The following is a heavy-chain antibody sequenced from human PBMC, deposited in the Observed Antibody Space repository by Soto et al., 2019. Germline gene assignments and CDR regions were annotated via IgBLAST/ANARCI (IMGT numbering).Heavy chain of an antibody. Sequence: SETLSLTCAVYGGSFSGYYWSWIRQPPGKGLEWIGEINHSGSTNYNPSLKSRVTISVDTSKNQFSLKLSSVTAADTAVYYCARQTSSGWLKVGNWFDPWGQGTLVTVSS. CDR3: ARQTSSGWLKVGNWFDP. J-gene: IGHJ5*02. CDR1: GGSFSGYY. D-gene: IGHD6-19*01. CDR2: INHSGST. V-gene: IGHV4-34*01.